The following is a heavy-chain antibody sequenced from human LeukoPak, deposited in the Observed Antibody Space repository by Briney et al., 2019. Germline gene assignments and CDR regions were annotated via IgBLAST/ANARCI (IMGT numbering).Heavy chain of an antibody. J-gene: IGHJ5*02. CDR3: ARVGSSGWYENWFDP. CDR1: GYTFTSYD. V-gene: IGHV1-8*01. D-gene: IGHD6-19*01. Sequence: ASVKVSCKASGYTFTSYDINWVRQATGQGLEWMGWTNPNSGNTGYAQKFQGRVTMTRNTSISTAYMELSSLRSEDTAVYYCARVGSSGWYENWFDPWGQGTLVTVSS. CDR2: TNPNSGNT.